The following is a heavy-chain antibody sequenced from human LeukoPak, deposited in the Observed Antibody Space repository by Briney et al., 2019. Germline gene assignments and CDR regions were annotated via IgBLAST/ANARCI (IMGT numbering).Heavy chain of an antibody. CDR2: ISGSGGTT. D-gene: IGHD4-17*01. CDR3: AKAQSGYSDLEY. J-gene: IGHJ4*02. CDR1: GFTFISYG. Sequence: GGSLRLSCVASGFTFISYGMHWVRQAPGKGLEWVSVISGSGGTTYYADSVKGRFTISRDNSKNTLYMQMNSLRAEDTAVYYCAKAQSGYSDLEYWGQGTLVTISS. V-gene: IGHV3-23*01.